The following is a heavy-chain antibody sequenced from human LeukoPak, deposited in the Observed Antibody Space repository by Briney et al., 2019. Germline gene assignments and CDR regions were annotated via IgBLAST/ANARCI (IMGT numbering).Heavy chain of an antibody. J-gene: IGHJ3*02. CDR2: ISSSSSYI. CDR3: ASASYGSGTYAFDI. Sequence: GGSLRLSCAASGFTFSSYSMNWVRQAPGKGLEWVTSISSSSSYIYYADSVKGRFTISRDNAKNSLYLQMNSLRAEDTAVYYCASASYGSGTYAFDIWGQGTMVTVSS. D-gene: IGHD3-10*01. CDR1: GFTFSSYS. V-gene: IGHV3-21*01.